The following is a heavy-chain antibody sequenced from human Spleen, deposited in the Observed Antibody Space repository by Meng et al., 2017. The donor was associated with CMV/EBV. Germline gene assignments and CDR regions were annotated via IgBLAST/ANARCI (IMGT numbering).Heavy chain of an antibody. D-gene: IGHD1-26*01. CDR2: ISFGSTYK. Sequence: AASGFTFNSYNMAWVRQAPGKGLEWVSSISFGSTYKHYADSLKGRFTISRDNAKNSVFLQMNSLRAEDTAVYYCAREASGSHTTFDYWGQGTLVTVSS. V-gene: IGHV3-21*01. J-gene: IGHJ4*02. CDR1: GFTFNSYN. CDR3: AREASGSHTTFDY.